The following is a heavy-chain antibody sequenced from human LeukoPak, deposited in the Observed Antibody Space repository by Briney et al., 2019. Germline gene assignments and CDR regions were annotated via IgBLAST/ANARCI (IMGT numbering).Heavy chain of an antibody. D-gene: IGHD3-22*01. CDR2: IRYDGSNK. Sequence: GQSLRLSCAASGFTFSSYGMHWVRQAPGKGLEWVAFIRYDGSNKYYADSVKGRFTISRDNSKNTLYLQMNSLRAEDTAVYYCFTGPPMIVVTLDYWGQGTLVTVSS. CDR3: FTGPPMIVVTLDY. CDR1: GFTFSSYG. V-gene: IGHV3-30*02. J-gene: IGHJ4*02.